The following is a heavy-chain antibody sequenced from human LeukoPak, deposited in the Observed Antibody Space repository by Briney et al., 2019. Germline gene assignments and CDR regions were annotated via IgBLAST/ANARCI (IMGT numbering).Heavy chain of an antibody. CDR3: ARRGQAAGSKGVFDY. D-gene: IGHD6-13*01. J-gene: IGHJ4*02. CDR2: IDYSGTT. V-gene: IGHV4-39*01. CDR1: GGSISSCSYY. Sequence: SETLSLTCTVSGGSISSCSYYWGWIRPPQGKGLGWIGSIDYSGTTYYNPSLKSRVTISVDTSKNQFSLKLSSVTAPDTALHYCARRGQAAGSKGVFDYWGQGTLVTVSS.